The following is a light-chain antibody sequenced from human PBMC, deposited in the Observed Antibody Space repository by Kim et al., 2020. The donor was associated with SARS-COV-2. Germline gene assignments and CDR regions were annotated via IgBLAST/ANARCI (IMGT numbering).Light chain of an antibody. Sequence: ALGQTVKLKCQGDSLRNYYATWYQQRPGQAPVRVFYGKYNRPSGIPDRFSGSASGNTASLTIAGAQAEDEADYYCNSWDSSGDHGVFGGGTQLTVL. CDR2: GKY. CDR3: NSWDSSGDHGV. CDR1: SLRNYY. J-gene: IGLJ3*02. V-gene: IGLV3-19*02.